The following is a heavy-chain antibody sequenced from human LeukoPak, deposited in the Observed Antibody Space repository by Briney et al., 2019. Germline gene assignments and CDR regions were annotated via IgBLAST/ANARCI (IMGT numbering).Heavy chain of an antibody. Sequence: PGGSLRLSCAASGFTFSTYTISWVRKAPGKGLEWVSSIFGDASKTFYADSVKGRFTISRDSSKNTVYLQMNGLRVDDTALYYCAKDRLPDSGWNFDMWGQGTMVTVSA. J-gene: IGHJ3*02. CDR1: GFTFSTYT. V-gene: IGHV3-23*01. CDR3: AKDRLPDSGWNFDM. CDR2: IFGDASKT. D-gene: IGHD6-25*01.